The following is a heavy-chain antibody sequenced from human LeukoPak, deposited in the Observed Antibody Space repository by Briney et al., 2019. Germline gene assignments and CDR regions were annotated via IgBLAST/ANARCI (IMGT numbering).Heavy chain of an antibody. Sequence: GASVKVSCKASGGTFSSYAISWVRQAPGQGLEWMGGINPIFGTANYAQKFQGRVTITADKSTSTAYMELSSLRSEDTAVYYCARKVPNDSSGYYYRGQFDPWGQGTLVTVSS. CDR1: GGTFSSYA. CDR2: INPIFGTA. J-gene: IGHJ5*02. D-gene: IGHD3-22*01. CDR3: ARKVPNDSSGYYYRGQFDP. V-gene: IGHV1-69*06.